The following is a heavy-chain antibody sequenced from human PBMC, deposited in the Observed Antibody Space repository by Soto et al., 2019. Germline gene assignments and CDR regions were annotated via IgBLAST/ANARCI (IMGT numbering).Heavy chain of an antibody. CDR3: EKDMGGAQTFDP. CDR1: GFTFSSYG. V-gene: IGHV3-30*18. Sequence: QVQLVESGGGVVQPGRSLRLSCAASGFTFSSYGMHWVRQAPGKGLEWGAVISYDGSNKYYADSVKGRFPISRDNSKNTLYLQMNSLRAEDTAVYYCEKDMGGAQTFDPWGQGTLVTVSS. D-gene: IGHD1-26*01. CDR2: ISYDGSNK. J-gene: IGHJ5*02.